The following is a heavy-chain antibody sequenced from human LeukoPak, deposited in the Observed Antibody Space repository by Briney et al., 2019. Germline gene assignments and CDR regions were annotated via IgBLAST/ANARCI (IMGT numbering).Heavy chain of an antibody. CDR1: GFTFSTYA. J-gene: IGHJ5*02. CDR2: FSGSGSST. Sequence: PGGSLRLSCAASGFTFSTYAMIWGRQAPGKGLDWVSRFSGSGSSTYSADSVKGRILISRDNSKNTLYLQMNGLRAEDTAVYYCAKARDFDFWSGYSNWFDPWGQGTLVTVSS. D-gene: IGHD3-3*01. V-gene: IGHV3-23*01. CDR3: AKARDFDFWSGYSNWFDP.